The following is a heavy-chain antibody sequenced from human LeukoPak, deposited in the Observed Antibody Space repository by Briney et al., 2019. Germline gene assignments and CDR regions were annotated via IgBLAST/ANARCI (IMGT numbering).Heavy chain of an antibody. CDR1: GFTFNKYW. Sequence: PGGSLRLSCVVSGFTFNKYWMSWVRQAPGKGLEWVATMRQDGGEIYYVDSVRGRFTISRDNAKNSLYLQMNSLRAEDTAVYYCARVRDGSGSHWGQGTLVTVSS. D-gene: IGHD3-10*01. CDR3: ARVRDGSGSH. J-gene: IGHJ4*02. CDR2: MRQDGGEI. V-gene: IGHV3-7*01.